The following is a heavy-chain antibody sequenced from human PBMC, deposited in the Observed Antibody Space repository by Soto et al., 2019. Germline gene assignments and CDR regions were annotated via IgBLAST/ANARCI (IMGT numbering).Heavy chain of an antibody. V-gene: IGHV4-34*01. D-gene: IGHD3-10*01. CDR3: ARGTYYYGSGSYYRAGNWFDP. Sequence: QVQLQQWGAGLLKPSETLSLTCAVYGGSFSGYYWSWIRQPPGKGLEWIGEINHSGSTNYNPSPNSRVTISVDTSKNQFSLKLSSVTAADTAVYYCARGTYYYGSGSYYRAGNWFDPWGQGTLVTVSS. CDR2: INHSGST. J-gene: IGHJ5*02. CDR1: GGSFSGYY.